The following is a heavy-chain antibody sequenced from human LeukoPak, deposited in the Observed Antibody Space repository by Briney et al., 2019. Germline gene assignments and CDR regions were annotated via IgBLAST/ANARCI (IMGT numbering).Heavy chain of an antibody. CDR1: GFTFSSYA. J-gene: IGHJ1*01. D-gene: IGHD1-26*01. CDR2: ISGSGVTT. CDR3: AKKVVVGATSPYSDFQD. V-gene: IGHV3-23*01. Sequence: GGSLRLSCVASGFTFSSYAMSWVRQAPGKGLEWVSAISGSGVTTHYAGSVKGRFSISRDNSKNTLYLQMNSLRAEDTALYYCAKKVVVGATSPYSDFQDWGQGTLVTVSS.